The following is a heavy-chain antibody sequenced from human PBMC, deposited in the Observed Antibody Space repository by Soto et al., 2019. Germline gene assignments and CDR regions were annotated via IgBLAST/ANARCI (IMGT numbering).Heavy chain of an antibody. V-gene: IGHV1-18*01. CDR3: ARDRLGSGYDPLGENFDY. CDR1: GYTFTSYG. D-gene: IGHD5-12*01. Sequence: ASVKVSCKASGYTFTSYGISWVRQAPGQGLEWMGWISAYNGNTNYAQKLQGRVTMTTDTSTSTAYMELRSLRSDDTAVYYCARDRLGSGYDPLGENFDYWGQGTLVTVSS. J-gene: IGHJ4*02. CDR2: ISAYNGNT.